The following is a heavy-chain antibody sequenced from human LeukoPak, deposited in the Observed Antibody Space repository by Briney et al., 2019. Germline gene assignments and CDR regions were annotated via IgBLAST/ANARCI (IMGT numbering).Heavy chain of an antibody. V-gene: IGHV4-34*01. CDR3: ARAFRVRLLDH. Sequence: SETLSLTCAFYGGSFSGYYSSWIRQPPRQGLEWIGEIKHSGSTNYNPSLKSRVTISVDTSKNQFSLKLSSVTAADTAVYYCARAFRVRLLDHWGQGTLVTVSS. D-gene: IGHD3-10*01. CDR2: IKHSGST. CDR1: GGSFSGYY. J-gene: IGHJ4*02.